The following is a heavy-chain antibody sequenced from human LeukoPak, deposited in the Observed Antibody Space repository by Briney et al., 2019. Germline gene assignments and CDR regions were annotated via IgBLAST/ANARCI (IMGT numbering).Heavy chain of an antibody. Sequence: GGSLRLSCAASGFTFSSYSMNWVRQAPGKGLEWVSSISSSSSYIYYADSVKGRFTISRDNAKNSLYLQMNSLRAEDTAVYYCARDCFRGHSYGYFDYWGQGTLVTVSS. CDR3: ARDCFRGHSYGYFDY. J-gene: IGHJ4*02. D-gene: IGHD5-18*01. CDR2: ISSSSSYI. CDR1: GFTFSSYS. V-gene: IGHV3-21*01.